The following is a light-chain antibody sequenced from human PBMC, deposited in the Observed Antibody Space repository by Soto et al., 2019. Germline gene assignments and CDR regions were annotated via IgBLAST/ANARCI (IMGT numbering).Light chain of an antibody. Sequence: QTVVTQESSLTVSPGGTVTLTCGSSTGTVTSDLFPYWLQQKPGQAPTTLIYDTNKKHSWTPARFSGSLLGGKAALTLSGALPEEEADYCCLLSYRGGRVFGGGTKLTVL. V-gene: IGLV7-46*01. J-gene: IGLJ3*02. CDR1: TGTVTSDLF. CDR2: DTN. CDR3: LLSYRGGRV.